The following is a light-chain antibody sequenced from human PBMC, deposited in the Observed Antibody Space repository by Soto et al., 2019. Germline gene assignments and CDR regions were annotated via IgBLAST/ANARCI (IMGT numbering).Light chain of an antibody. V-gene: IGLV2-14*01. CDR2: DVS. Sequence: QSALTQPAFMSGSPGQSVTISCAGTSNDIGGYNYVSWYQHHPGTAPKLIIYDVSSRPSGVSHRFSGSKSGNTASLTISGLQAEDEADYYCSSFSVASPLFGTGTKVTVL. CDR3: SSFSVASPL. CDR1: SNDIGGYNY. J-gene: IGLJ1*01.